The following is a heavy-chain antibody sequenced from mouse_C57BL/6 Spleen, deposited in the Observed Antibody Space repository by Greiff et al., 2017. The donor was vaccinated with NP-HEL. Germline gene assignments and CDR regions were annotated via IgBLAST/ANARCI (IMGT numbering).Heavy chain of an antibody. Sequence: VQLQQPGAELVKPGASVKLSCKASGYTFTSYWMHWVKQRPGQGLEWIGMIHPNSGSTNYNEKFKSKATLTVDKSSSTAYMQLSSLTSEDSAVYYCARRGYGSRYDYWGQGTTLTVSS. V-gene: IGHV1-64*01. J-gene: IGHJ2*01. CDR1: GYTFTSYW. D-gene: IGHD1-1*01. CDR2: IHPNSGST. CDR3: ARRGYGSRYDY.